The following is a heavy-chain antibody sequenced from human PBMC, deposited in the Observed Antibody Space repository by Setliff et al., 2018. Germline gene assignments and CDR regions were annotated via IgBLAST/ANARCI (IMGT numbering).Heavy chain of an antibody. V-gene: IGHV4-59*02. CDR2: MYYSGDT. CDR3: ARGGTYRYFDY. J-gene: IGHJ4*02. Sequence: SETLSLTCTVSGGSVRGYYWSWIRQPPGKGLEWIGYMYYSGDTNYNPSLKSRVTISVDTSKNQFSLELSSVTAADTAIYYCARGGTYRYFDYWGQGTLVTVSS. CDR1: GGSVRGYY.